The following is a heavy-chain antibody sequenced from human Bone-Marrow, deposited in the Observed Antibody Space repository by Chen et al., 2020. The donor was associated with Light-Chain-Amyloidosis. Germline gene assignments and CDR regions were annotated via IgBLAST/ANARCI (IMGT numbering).Heavy chain of an antibody. CDR2: LNEDGSVV. V-gene: IGHV3-74*02. CDR1: GFTFSAFS. J-gene: IGHJ4*02. Sequence: VQLVESGGGVVPPGTSLRLSCAASGFTFSAFSMHWVRQAPGKGPVWVSRLNEDGSVVTYADSVQGRFTISRDNAKNTMYLQMYSLRAEDTAVYYCVRDLVGGEDYWGQGTRVTVSS. CDR3: VRDLVGGEDY. D-gene: IGHD2-15*01.